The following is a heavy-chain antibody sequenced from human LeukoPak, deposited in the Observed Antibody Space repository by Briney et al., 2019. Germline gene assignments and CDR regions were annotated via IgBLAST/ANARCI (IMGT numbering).Heavy chain of an antibody. CDR1: GFTFSSYG. V-gene: IGHV3-30*18. CDR3: AKGSRAMIVAPFPGTWFDP. CDR2: ISYDGSNK. D-gene: IGHD3-22*01. J-gene: IGHJ5*02. Sequence: GGSLRLSCAASGFTFSSYGMHWVRQAPGKGVEWVAVISYDGSNKYYADSVKGRFTISRDNSKNTPYLQMNSLRAEDTAVYYCAKGSRAMIVAPFPGTWFDPWGQGTLVTVSS.